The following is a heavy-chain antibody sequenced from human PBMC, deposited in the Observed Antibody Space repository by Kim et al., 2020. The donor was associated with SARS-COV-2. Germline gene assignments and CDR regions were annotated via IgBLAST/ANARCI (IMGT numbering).Heavy chain of an antibody. Sequence: ASVKVSCKASGYTFSGYGFSWVRQAPGQGLEWMGWMSAYDDNTAHAQKFQGRITMTIDTDTSTAYMELRSLRFDDTAVYYCARDPRYHHLLTGDLHYYYYGMDLWGQGTTVTVSS. D-gene: IGHD3-9*01. J-gene: IGHJ6*02. CDR2: MSAYDDNT. V-gene: IGHV1-18*04. CDR3: ARDPRYHHLLTGDLHYYYYGMDL. CDR1: GYTFSGYG.